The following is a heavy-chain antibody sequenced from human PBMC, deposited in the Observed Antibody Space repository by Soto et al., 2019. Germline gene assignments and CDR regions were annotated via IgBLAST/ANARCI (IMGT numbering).Heavy chain of an antibody. Sequence: QVQLEESGGGVVQPGRSLRLSCAASGFTFSSYGMHWVRQAPGKGLEWVAVISYDGSNKYYADSVKGRFTISRDNSKNTLYLQMNSLRAEDTAVYYCAKDRSSGGSYEHYWGQGTLVTVSS. V-gene: IGHV3-30*18. D-gene: IGHD2-15*01. CDR2: ISYDGSNK. CDR1: GFTFSSYG. CDR3: AKDRSSGGSYEHY. J-gene: IGHJ4*02.